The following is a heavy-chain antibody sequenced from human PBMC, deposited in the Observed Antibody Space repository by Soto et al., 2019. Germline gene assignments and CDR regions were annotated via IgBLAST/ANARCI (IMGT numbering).Heavy chain of an antibody. CDR1: GFTFSSYA. D-gene: IGHD6-13*01. J-gene: IGHJ6*02. V-gene: IGHV3-23*01. Sequence: HPGGSLRLSCAASGFTFSSYAMSWVRQAPGKGLEWVSAISGSGGSTYYADSVKGRFTISRDNSKNTLYLQMNSLRAEDTAVYYCAKDGSRRIAAAGYYYYYGMDVWGQGTTVTVSS. CDR2: ISGSGGST. CDR3: AKDGSRRIAAAGYYYYYGMDV.